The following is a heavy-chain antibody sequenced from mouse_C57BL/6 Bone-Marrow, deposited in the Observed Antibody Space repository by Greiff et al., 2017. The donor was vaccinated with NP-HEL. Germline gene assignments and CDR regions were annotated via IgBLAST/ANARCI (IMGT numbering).Heavy chain of an antibody. CDR1: GYTFTDYN. CDR2: INPNNGGT. V-gene: IGHV1-18*01. Sequence: EVHLVESGPELVKPGASVKIPCKASGYTFTDYNMDWVKQSHGKSLEWIGDINPNNGGTIYNQKFKGKATLTVDKSSSTAYMELRSLTSEDTAVYYCARRLDRYFDVWGTGTTVTVSS. CDR3: ARRLDRYFDV. J-gene: IGHJ1*03.